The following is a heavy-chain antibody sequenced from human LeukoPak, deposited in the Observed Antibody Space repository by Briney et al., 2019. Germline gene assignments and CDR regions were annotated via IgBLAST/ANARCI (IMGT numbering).Heavy chain of an antibody. Sequence: SVKVSCKASGGTFSSYTISWVRQAPGQGLEWMGRIIPILGIANYAQKFQGRVTITADESTSTAYMELSSLRSEDTAVYYCARDYYYDSSGYYYPRYWGQGTLVTVSS. D-gene: IGHD3-22*01. CDR3: ARDYYYDSSGYYYPRY. V-gene: IGHV1-69*04. CDR2: IIPILGIA. CDR1: GGTFSSYT. J-gene: IGHJ4*02.